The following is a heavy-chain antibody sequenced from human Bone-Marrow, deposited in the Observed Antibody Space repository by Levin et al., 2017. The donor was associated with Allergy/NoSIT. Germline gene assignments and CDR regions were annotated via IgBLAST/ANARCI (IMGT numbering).Heavy chain of an antibody. Sequence: GESLKISCAASGFTFSSYWMSWVRQAPGKGLEWVANIKQDGSEKYYVDSVKGRFTISRDNAKNSLYLQMNSLRAEDTAVYYCARDSSGYDMPITYYYGMDVWGQGTTVTVSS. J-gene: IGHJ6*02. V-gene: IGHV3-7*01. CDR2: IKQDGSEK. CDR1: GFTFSSYW. D-gene: IGHD5-12*01. CDR3: ARDSSGYDMPITYYYGMDV.